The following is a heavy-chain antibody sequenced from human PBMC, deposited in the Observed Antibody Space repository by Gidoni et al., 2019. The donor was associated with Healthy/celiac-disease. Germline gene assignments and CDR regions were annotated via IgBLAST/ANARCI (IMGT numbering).Heavy chain of an antibody. CDR3: AREDYYDFWSGYLD. J-gene: IGHJ4*02. CDR1: GGPFSSYA. Sequence: QVQLVQTGAEVKQPGSSEKVSCKASGGPFSSYAISWVRQAPGQGLEWMGRIIPILGIANYAQKFQGRVTITADKSTSTAYMELSSLRSEDTAVYYCAREDYYDFWSGYLDWGQGTLVTVSS. D-gene: IGHD3-3*01. CDR2: IIPILGIA. V-gene: IGHV1-69*04.